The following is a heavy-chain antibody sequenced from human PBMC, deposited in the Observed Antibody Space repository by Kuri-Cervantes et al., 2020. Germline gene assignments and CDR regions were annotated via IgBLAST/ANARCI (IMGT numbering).Heavy chain of an antibody. V-gene: IGHV3-53*01. J-gene: IGHJ4*02. CDR1: GFTFDDYG. CDR2: IYSGGST. CDR3: ARVRDPQ. Sequence: GGSLRLSCAASGFTFDDYGMSWVRQAPGKGLEWVSVIYSGGSTYYADSVKGRFTISRDNSKNTLYLQMNSLRAEDTAVYYCARVRDPQWGQGTLVTVSS.